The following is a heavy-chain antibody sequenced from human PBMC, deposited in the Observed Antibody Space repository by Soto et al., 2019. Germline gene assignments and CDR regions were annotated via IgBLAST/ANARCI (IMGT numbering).Heavy chain of an antibody. J-gene: IGHJ6*02. Sequence: PGGSLRLSCAAAGFTFSSYDMHWFRQATGQGLAWGTAIRTHGETYYPRSVQGRFTISTENAKSTLYLQMNSLRAEDTAVYYCARVRVVTRPFYSGMNVWGQGTTVTVSS. D-gene: IGHD2-21*02. CDR1: GFTFSSYD. CDR3: ARVRVVTRPFYSGMNV. CDR2: IRTHGET. V-gene: IGHV3-13*01.